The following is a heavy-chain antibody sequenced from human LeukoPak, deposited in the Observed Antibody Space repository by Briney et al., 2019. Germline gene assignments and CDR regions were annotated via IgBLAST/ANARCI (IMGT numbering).Heavy chain of an antibody. D-gene: IGHD3-16*01. Sequence: GGSLRLSCAASGFTFSTYAMTWVRQAPGKGLQWVSIISSNGETAYYADSVKGRFTISRDNCKNTLYLQMNSLRVEDTAIYYCVKGGWGDYWGQGTLVTVSS. CDR2: ISSNGETA. V-gene: IGHV3-23*01. CDR3: VKGGWGDY. J-gene: IGHJ4*02. CDR1: GFTFSTYA.